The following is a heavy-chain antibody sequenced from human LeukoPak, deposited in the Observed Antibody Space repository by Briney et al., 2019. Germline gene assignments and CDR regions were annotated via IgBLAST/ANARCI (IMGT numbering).Heavy chain of an antibody. Sequence: ASVKVSCKASGYTFTSYGISWVRQAPGQGLEWMGWISAYNGNTNYAQKLRGRVTMTTDTSTSTAYMELRSLRSDDTAVYYCARVKGAQANNWFDPWGQGTLVTVSS. J-gene: IGHJ5*02. CDR1: GYTFTSYG. CDR2: ISAYNGNT. V-gene: IGHV1-18*01. CDR3: ARVKGAQANNWFDP.